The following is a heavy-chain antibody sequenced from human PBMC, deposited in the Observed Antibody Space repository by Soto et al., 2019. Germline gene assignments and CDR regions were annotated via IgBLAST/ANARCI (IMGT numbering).Heavy chain of an antibody. CDR3: ARDQGVGSGSPKHPYYYYYYMDV. CDR1: GFTFSSYG. J-gene: IGHJ6*03. D-gene: IGHD3-10*01. CDR2: IWYDGSNK. V-gene: IGHV3-33*01. Sequence: QVQLVESGGGVVQPGRSLRLSCAASGFTFSSYGMHWVRQAPGKGLEWVAIIWYDGSNKYYADSVKGRFTISRDNSKNTLYLQMNSLRAADTAVYYCARDQGVGSGSPKHPYYYYYYMDVWGKGTTVTVSS.